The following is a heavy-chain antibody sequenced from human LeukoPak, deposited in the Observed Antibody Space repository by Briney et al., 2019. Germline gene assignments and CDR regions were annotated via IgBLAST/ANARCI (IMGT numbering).Heavy chain of an antibody. CDR3: ASSDSSGYYFFDY. CDR2: INPNSGGT. CDR1: GYTFTGYY. Sequence: GASVKVSCTASGYTFTGYYMHWVRQAPGQGLEWMGWINPNSGGTNYAQKFQGRVTMTRDTSISTAYMELSRLRSDDTAVYYRASSDSSGYYFFDYWGQGTLVTVSS. D-gene: IGHD3-22*01. V-gene: IGHV1-2*02. J-gene: IGHJ4*02.